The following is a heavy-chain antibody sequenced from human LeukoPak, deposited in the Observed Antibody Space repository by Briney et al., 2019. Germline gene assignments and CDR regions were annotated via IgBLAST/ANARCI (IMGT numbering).Heavy chain of an antibody. CDR3: ASGSYSSGWYRDDY. Sequence: PSETLSLTCTVSGGSISSSYWSWIRQPPGKGLEWIGYIYYSGGTNYNPSLKSRVTISVDTSQNQFSLNLSSVTAADTAVYYCASGSYSSGWYRDDYWGQGALVTVSS. D-gene: IGHD6-19*01. J-gene: IGHJ4*02. V-gene: IGHV4-59*01. CDR1: GGSISSSY. CDR2: IYYSGGT.